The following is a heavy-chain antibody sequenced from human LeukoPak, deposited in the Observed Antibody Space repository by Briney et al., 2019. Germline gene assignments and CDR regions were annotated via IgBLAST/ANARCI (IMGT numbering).Heavy chain of an antibody. V-gene: IGHV4-34*01. CDR1: GGSFSGYY. CDR3: ARQSITGPRFDP. D-gene: IGHD1-20*01. J-gene: IGHJ5*02. Sequence: SETLSLTCAVYGGSFSGYYWSWIRQPPGKGLEWIGEINHSGSTNYNPSLKSQVTISVDTSKNQFSLKLSSVTAADTAVYYCARQSITGPRFDPWGQGTLVTVSS. CDR2: INHSGST.